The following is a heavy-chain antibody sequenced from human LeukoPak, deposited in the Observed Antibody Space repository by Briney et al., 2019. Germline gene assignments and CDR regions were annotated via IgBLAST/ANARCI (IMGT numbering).Heavy chain of an antibody. Sequence: GASLKVSCRASGYTFTGYYLHWVRQAPGQALEWMGWINPNSGGTHYAQKFQGRVTMTRETSISPAYLELGRLRSDDTDVYYCAREPGYVYSSIWHTGPNLFVPWGQGTGVTVSS. CDR2: INPNSGGT. D-gene: IGHD6-13*01. CDR1: GYTFTGYY. CDR3: AREPGYVYSSIWHTGPNLFVP. V-gene: IGHV1-2*02. J-gene: IGHJ5*02.